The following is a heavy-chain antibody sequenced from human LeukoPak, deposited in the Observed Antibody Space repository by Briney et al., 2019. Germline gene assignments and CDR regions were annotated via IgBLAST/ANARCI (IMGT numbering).Heavy chain of an antibody. D-gene: IGHD6-13*01. CDR1: GFTFSDSW. V-gene: IGHV3-74*03. J-gene: IGHJ4*02. Sequence: GGSLRLSCAASGFTFSDSWMYWVRQAPGKGLVWIANIDEHGTTTYADSVKGRFTMSRDNARNTVYLQMNSLRAEDTAVYYCARVRAGNWDQGTLVIVSS. CDR3: ARVRAGN. CDR2: IDEHGTT.